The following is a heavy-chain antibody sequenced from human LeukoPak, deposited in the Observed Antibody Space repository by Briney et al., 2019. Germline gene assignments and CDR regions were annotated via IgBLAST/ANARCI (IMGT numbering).Heavy chain of an antibody. CDR2: IYYSGST. CDR1: GASISSYY. V-gene: IGHV4-59*08. D-gene: IGHD6-13*01. J-gene: IGHJ5*02. CDR3: ASYSSSWYGNWFDP. Sequence: SETLSLTCTVSGASISSYYWSWIRQPPGKGLEWIGYIYYSGSTNYNPSLKSRVTISVDTSKNQFSLKLSSVTAADTAVYYCASYSSSWYGNWFDPWGQGTLVTVSS.